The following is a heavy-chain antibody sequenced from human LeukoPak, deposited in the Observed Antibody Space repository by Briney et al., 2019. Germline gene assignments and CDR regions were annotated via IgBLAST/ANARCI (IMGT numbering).Heavy chain of an antibody. D-gene: IGHD3-10*01. Sequence: SETLSLTCTVSGGSISSSVYYWGWIRQPPGKGLEWIGYIYYSGSTNYNPSLKSRVTVSVDTSKNQFSLKLSSVTAADTAVYYCARAVWFGELLEDNWFDPWGQGTLVTVSS. V-gene: IGHV4-61*08. CDR2: IYYSGST. CDR1: GGSISSSVYY. J-gene: IGHJ5*02. CDR3: ARAVWFGELLEDNWFDP.